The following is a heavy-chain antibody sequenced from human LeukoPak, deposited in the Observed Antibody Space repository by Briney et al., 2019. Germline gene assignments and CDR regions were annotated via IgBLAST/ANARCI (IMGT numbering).Heavy chain of an antibody. CDR3: ARGTFTKLGGYYYYMDV. J-gene: IGHJ6*03. CDR1: GYTFTIYD. Sequence: ASVKVSCKTSGYTFTIYDINWVRQATGQGLEWMGWMNPNSGNTGYAQKFQGRVTMARNTSTSTAYMELSSLGSEDTAVYYCARGTFTKLGGYYYYMDVWGKGTTVTVSS. V-gene: IGHV1-8*01. D-gene: IGHD2-8*01. CDR2: MNPNSGNT.